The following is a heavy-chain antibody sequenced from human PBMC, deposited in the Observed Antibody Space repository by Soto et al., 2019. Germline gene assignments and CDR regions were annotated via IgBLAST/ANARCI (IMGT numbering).Heavy chain of an antibody. Sequence: GSLRLSCAASGFTFSSYGMHWVRQAPGKGLEWVAVISYDGSNKYYADSVKGRFTISRDNSKNTLYLQMNSLRAEDTAVYYCAKDGAISPGAFDIWGQGTMVTVSS. CDR2: ISYDGSNK. V-gene: IGHV3-30*18. J-gene: IGHJ3*02. CDR1: GFTFSSYG. CDR3: AKDGAISPGAFDI.